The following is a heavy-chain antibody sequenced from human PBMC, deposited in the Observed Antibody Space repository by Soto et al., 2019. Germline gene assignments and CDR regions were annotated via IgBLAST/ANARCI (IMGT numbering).Heavy chain of an antibody. Sequence: PGGSLRLSCAASGFTFTNYFMHWVRQVPGKGLVWVSRISSDGSSTSYADSVKGRFTISRDNAKNTLYLQMNSLKTEDTGIYYCTTDSYSTMIVVRFDYWGHGTLVTVSS. CDR3: TTDSYSTMIVVRFDY. J-gene: IGHJ4*01. D-gene: IGHD3-22*01. V-gene: IGHV3-74*01. CDR1: GFTFTNYF. CDR2: ISSDGSST.